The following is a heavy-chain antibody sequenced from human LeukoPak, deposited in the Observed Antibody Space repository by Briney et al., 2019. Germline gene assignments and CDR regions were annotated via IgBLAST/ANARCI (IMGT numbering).Heavy chain of an antibody. V-gene: IGHV4-59*01. CDR2: ISYSGST. D-gene: IGHD2-2*01. CDR3: ARLHCSSPSCHRNWFDP. J-gene: IGHJ5*02. CDR1: GASISNFY. Sequence: SEALSLTCTVSGASISNFYWSWIRQPPGKGLEWIGDISYSGSTNYNPSLKSRVTMSVDTSKNQFSLKLRSVTAADTAVYYCARLHCSSPSCHRNWFDPWGQGTLVTVSS.